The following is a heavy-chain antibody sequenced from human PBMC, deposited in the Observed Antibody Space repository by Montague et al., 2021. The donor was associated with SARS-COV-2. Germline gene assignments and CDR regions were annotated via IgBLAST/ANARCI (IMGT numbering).Heavy chain of an antibody. V-gene: IGHV4-31*03. D-gene: IGHD5-12*01. Sequence: TLFLTCTVSGGSISSGGYYWSWLRQHPGKGLEWIGYIYYSGSTYYNPSLKSRVTISVDTSKNQFSLKLSSVTAADTAVYYCARYCMVASRAPFAVDYWGQGTLVTVSS. CDR1: GGSISSGGYY. J-gene: IGHJ4*02. CDR2: IYYSGST. CDR3: ARYCMVASRAPFAVDY.